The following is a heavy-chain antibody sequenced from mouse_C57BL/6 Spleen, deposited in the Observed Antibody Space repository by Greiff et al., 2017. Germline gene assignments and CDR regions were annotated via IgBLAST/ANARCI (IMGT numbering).Heavy chain of an antibody. CDR2: IDPSDSET. V-gene: IGHV1-52*01. CDR1: GYTFTSYW. Sequence: VQLQQPGAELVRPGSSVKLSCKASGYTFTSYWMHWVKQRPIQGLEWIGNIDPSDSETHYNQKFKDKATLTVDKSSSTAYMQLSSLTSEDSAVYYCARTPLVSYFDYWGQGTTLTVSS. CDR3: ARTPLVSYFDY. J-gene: IGHJ2*01.